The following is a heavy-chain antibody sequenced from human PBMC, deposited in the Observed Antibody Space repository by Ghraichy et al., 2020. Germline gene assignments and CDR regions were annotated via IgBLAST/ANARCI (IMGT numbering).Heavy chain of an antibody. CDR3: AHRAFFCSGGTCFDP. Sequence: SGPTLVKPTQTLTLTCTFSGFSLNTNGVSVGWIRQPPGKGLEWLALIYWEDTKVYSPSLNNRLTISKDTSKSQVVLTLTDMDPVDTATYYCAHRAFFCSGGTCFDPWGQGTLVTVSS. CDR1: GFSLNTNGVS. D-gene: IGHD2-15*01. J-gene: IGHJ5*02. CDR2: IYWEDTK. V-gene: IGHV2-5*02.